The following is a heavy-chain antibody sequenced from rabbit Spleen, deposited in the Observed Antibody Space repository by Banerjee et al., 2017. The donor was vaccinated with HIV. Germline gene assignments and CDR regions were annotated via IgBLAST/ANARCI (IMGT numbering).Heavy chain of an antibody. J-gene: IGHJ4*01. D-gene: IGHD6-1*01. CDR2: INTATGKA. CDR3: ASAYSDVYFNL. Sequence: QSLEESGGDLVKPGASLTLTCTASGFDFSSDNYMCWVRQAPGKGLEWIACINTATGKAVYASWAKGRFTISKTSSTTVTLQMTSLTAADTATYFCASAYSDVYFNLWGQGTLVTVS. V-gene: IGHV1S40*01. CDR1: GFDFSSDNY.